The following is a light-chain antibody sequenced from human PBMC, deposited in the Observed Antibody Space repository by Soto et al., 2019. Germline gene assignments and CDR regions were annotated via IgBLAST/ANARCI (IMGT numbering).Light chain of an antibody. CDR3: QQRSNWPIT. Sequence: EIILTQCPDTLSLSPGERATLSCRASQSVSSYLAWYQQKPGQAPRLLIYDASNRATGIPARFSGSGSGTDFSLTISSLEPEDFAVYYCQQRSNWPITFGQGTRLEIK. J-gene: IGKJ5*01. CDR1: QSVSSY. CDR2: DAS. V-gene: IGKV3-11*01.